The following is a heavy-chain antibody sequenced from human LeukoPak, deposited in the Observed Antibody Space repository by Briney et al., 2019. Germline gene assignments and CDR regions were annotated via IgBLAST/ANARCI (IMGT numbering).Heavy chain of an antibody. Sequence: GGSLRLSCAASGFTFSSYAMPWVRQAPGKGLEWVAVISYDGSNKYYADSVKGRFTISRDNSKNTLYLQMNSLRAEDTAVYYCARGSYFCGGDCYPSHYWGQGTLVTVSS. V-gene: IGHV3-30-3*01. J-gene: IGHJ4*02. D-gene: IGHD2-21*02. CDR3: ARGSYFCGGDCYPSHY. CDR2: ISYDGSNK. CDR1: GFTFSSYA.